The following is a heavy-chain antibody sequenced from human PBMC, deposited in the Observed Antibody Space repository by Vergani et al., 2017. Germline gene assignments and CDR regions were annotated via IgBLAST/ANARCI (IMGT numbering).Heavy chain of an antibody. D-gene: IGHD2-15*01. Sequence: QVQLVESGGGVVQPGTSLRLSCVVSGFALNRHAMYWVRQAPGKGLEWVVGISFDGTNEYYPDLVKGRFTISRDIAKNTLYLQMNRLRPEDTAVYYCATAGAAYCRGASCYDFFEYWCQGTLVTVAS. CDR1: GFALNRHA. CDR3: ATAGAAYCRGASCYDFFEY. V-gene: IGHV3-30-3*01. J-gene: IGHJ4*02. CDR2: ISFDGTNE.